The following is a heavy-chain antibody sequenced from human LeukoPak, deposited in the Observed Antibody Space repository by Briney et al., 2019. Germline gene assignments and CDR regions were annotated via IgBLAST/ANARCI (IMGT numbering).Heavy chain of an antibody. D-gene: IGHD2/OR15-2a*01. CDR1: GFTFRDYH. Sequence: PGGSLRLSCSASGFTFRDYHMNWVRQAPGKGLEWIAYISSSRSTIYYADSVKGRFTISRDNAKNSLYLQMNNLRAEDTAVYYCARDISTSWGQGTLVTVSS. CDR3: ARDISTS. V-gene: IGHV3-48*01. J-gene: IGHJ5*02. CDR2: ISSSRSTI.